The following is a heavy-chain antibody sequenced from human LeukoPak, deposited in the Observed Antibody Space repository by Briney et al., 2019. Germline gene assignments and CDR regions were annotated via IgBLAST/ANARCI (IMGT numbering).Heavy chain of an antibody. J-gene: IGHJ4*02. Sequence: GGSLRLSCAASGFTFSSYSMNWVRQAPGKGLEWVSSISSSSSYIYYADSVEGRFTISRDNAKNSLYLQMNSLRAEDTAVYYCARSSYSSSWYVDYWGQGTLVTVSS. V-gene: IGHV3-21*01. CDR3: ARSSYSSSWYVDY. CDR2: ISSSSSYI. CDR1: GFTFSSYS. D-gene: IGHD6-13*01.